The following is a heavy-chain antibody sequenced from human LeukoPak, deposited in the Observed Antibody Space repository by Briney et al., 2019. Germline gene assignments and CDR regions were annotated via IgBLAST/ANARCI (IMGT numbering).Heavy chain of an antibody. J-gene: IGHJ3*02. CDR2: ISGTGHST. CDR1: GYTFINYA. V-gene: IGHV3-23*01. CDR3: AKGSTCGSGWYPPLPFDI. D-gene: IGHD6-19*01. Sequence: GGSLRLSCAASGYTFINYAMNWVRQAPGKGLEWVSAISGTGHSTYYTDSVKGRFTISRDNSKNTLYLQMNGLRAEDTAVYYCAKGSTCGSGWYPPLPFDIWGQGTMVTVSS.